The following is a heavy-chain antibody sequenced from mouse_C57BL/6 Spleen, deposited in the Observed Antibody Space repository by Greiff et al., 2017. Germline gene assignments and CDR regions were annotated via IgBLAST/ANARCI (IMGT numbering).Heavy chain of an antibody. V-gene: IGHV1-61*01. J-gene: IGHJ1*03. D-gene: IGHD2-5*01. CDR3: ARRNSNYVYWYFDV. Sequence: VQLQQPGAELVRPGSSVKLSCKASGYTFTSYWMDWVKQRPGQGLEWIGNIYPSDSETHYNQKFKDKATLTVDKSSSTAYMQLSSLTSEDSAVYYCARRNSNYVYWYFDVWGTGTTVTVSS. CDR1: GYTFTSYW. CDR2: IYPSDSET.